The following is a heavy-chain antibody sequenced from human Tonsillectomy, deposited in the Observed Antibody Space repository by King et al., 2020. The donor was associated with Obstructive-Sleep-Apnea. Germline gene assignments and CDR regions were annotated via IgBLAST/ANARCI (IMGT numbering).Heavy chain of an antibody. D-gene: IGHD6-13*01. J-gene: IGHJ5*02. V-gene: IGHV4-34*01. CDR1: GGSFSDYY. CDR3: ARGSGAAAVNWFDP. Sequence: VQLQQWGAGLLKSSETLSLTCAVFGGSFSDYYWSWIRQPPGKGLEWIGEINHIGSTNYNPSLKSRVTISLDTSKNQFSLKLNSLTAADTAVYYCARGSGAAAVNWFDPWGQGTLVTVSS. CDR2: INHIGST.